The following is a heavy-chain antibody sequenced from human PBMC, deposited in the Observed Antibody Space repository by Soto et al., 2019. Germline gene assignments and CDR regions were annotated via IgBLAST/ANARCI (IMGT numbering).Heavy chain of an antibody. CDR1: GGSISSGGYS. J-gene: IGHJ4*02. CDR2: IYYSGST. D-gene: IGHD4-17*01. CDR3: ASLTGDYASY. V-gene: IGHV4-30-2*03. Sequence: SETLSLTCAVSGGSISSGGYSRSWIRQPPGKGLEWIGYIYYSGSTYYHPPLKSRVAISVDTSKNQFSLKLSSVIAADTAVYSCASLTGDYASYWGQGTLVTVSS.